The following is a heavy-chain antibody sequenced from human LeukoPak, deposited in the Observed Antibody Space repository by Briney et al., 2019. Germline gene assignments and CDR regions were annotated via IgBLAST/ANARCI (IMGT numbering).Heavy chain of an antibody. CDR1: GFTFNNAW. Sequence: GGSLRLSCAASGFTFNNAWMNWVRQAPGKGLEWVGRIKSKTDGGTTDYAAPVKDRFTISRGDSKNTLYLQMNSLRTEDTAVYYCTTVVAAAVNGWFDPWGQGTLVTVSS. D-gene: IGHD6-13*01. J-gene: IGHJ5*02. CDR2: IKSKTDGGTT. V-gene: IGHV3-15*01. CDR3: TTVVAAAVNGWFDP.